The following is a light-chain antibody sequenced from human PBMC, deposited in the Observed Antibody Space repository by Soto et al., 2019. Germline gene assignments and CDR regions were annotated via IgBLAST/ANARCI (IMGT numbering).Light chain of an antibody. CDR1: NSNIGKNF. CDR2: DND. CDR3: GTWDTSLFVWV. V-gene: IGLV1-51*01. J-gene: IGLJ3*02. Sequence: QSALTQPPSVSAAPGQTVTISCSGTNSNIGKNFVSWYRQSPGTAPNLLLYDNDKRPSGIPDRFTGSRIDTSATLVISGLHTGYEADYYCGTWDTSLFVWVFGGGTKLTVL.